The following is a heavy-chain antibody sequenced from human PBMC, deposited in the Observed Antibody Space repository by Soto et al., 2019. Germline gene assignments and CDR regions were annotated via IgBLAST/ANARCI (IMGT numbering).Heavy chain of an antibody. CDR1: GFIFSDNY. CDR3: ARGSGYGSGKYDY. J-gene: IGHJ4*02. V-gene: IGHV3-11*05. CDR2: ITSSGTYT. Sequence: QVQLVESGGGLVKPGRSLRLSCAASGFIFSDNYMTWIRQAPGKGLEWVSYITSSGTYTNYADSVKGRFTISRDNAKDSLYLQMNSLRAEDTAVYYCARGSGYGSGKYDYWGQGTLVTVSS. D-gene: IGHD3-10*01.